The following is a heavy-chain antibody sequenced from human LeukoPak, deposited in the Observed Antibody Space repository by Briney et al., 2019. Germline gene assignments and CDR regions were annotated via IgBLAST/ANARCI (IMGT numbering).Heavy chain of an antibody. D-gene: IGHD3-22*01. CDR3: GRHVDRSSYFYYLDI. V-gene: IGHV4-59*08. J-gene: IGHJ4*01. CDR1: GGSISDYY. CDR2: IHKSVGT. Sequence: SETLSLTCTVSGGSISDYYWTWIRQSPGKGLEWLGHIHKSVGTKYNPSLQSRVTISVDTAKNQFSLMLTAVTAADTAIYYCGRHVDRSSYFYYLDIWGHGTLVTVSA.